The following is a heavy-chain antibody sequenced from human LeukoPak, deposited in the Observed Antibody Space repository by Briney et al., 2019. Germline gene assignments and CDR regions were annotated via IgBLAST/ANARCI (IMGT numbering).Heavy chain of an antibody. CDR1: GFIFSTYN. CDR3: ARYYGGNSACDY. V-gene: IGHV3-48*01. D-gene: IGHD4-23*01. CDR2: ISSSGSTT. Sequence: GGSLRLSCASSGFIFSTYNINWVRQAPGKGLEWISYISSSGSTTYYADSVKGRFTISRDNAKNSLYLEMNSLRAEDTAVYYCARYYGGNSACDYWGQGTLVTVSS. J-gene: IGHJ4*02.